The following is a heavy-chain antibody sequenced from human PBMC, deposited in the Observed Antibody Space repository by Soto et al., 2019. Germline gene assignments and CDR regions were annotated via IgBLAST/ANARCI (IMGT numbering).Heavy chain of an antibody. CDR1: GYTFTSYY. CDR2: INPSGGST. J-gene: IGHJ5*02. V-gene: IGHV1-46*01. Sequence: VAVKVSCKASGYTFTSYYMHWVRQAPGQGLEWMGIINPSGGSTSYAQKFQGRVTMTRDTSTSTVYMELSSLRSEDTAVYYCARDGIIAARLRWFDPWGQGTLVTVSS. CDR3: ARDGIIAARLRWFDP. D-gene: IGHD6-6*01.